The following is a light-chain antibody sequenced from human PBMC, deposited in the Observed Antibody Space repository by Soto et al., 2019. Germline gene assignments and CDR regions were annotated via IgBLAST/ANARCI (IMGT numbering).Light chain of an antibody. J-gene: IGLJ1*01. CDR1: SSDIGAYDL. V-gene: IGLV2-14*03. CDR3: TSFAPGRIYV. CDR2: EVS. Sequence: QSVMTQPASVSGSPGQSITISCSGNSSDIGAYDLVSWYQQHPGRAPKLIIYEVSHRFSGLSYRFSGSKYGNTASLTISGLQAQDEGDYCCTSFAPGRIYVFGSGNKVTV.